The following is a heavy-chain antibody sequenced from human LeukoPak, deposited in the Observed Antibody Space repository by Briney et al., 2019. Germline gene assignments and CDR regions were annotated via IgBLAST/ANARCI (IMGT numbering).Heavy chain of an antibody. CDR3: ARGLYGSDSY. J-gene: IGHJ4*02. Sequence: SETLSLTRAVSGGSISSDNWWIWVRQPPGKGLEWIGEIYHSGRANYNPSLKSRVNMSVDKSKNQFSLSLSSVTAADTAVYHCARGLYGSDSYWGQGNLVTVSS. D-gene: IGHD6-19*01. V-gene: IGHV4-4*02. CDR2: IYHSGRA. CDR1: GGSISSDNW.